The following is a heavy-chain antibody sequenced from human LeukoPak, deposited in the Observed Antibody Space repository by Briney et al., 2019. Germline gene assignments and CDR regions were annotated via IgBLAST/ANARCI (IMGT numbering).Heavy chain of an antibody. D-gene: IGHD3-22*01. V-gene: IGHV3-21*01. CDR3: ARANYYDSSGYL. CDR2: ISSSSSYI. J-gene: IGHJ4*02. CDR1: GFTFSSYS. Sequence: GGSLRLSCAASGFTFSSYSMIWVRQPPGKGLVWVSSISSSSSYIYYADSVKGRFTVSRDNAKNSLYLQMHSLRAEDTAVYYCARANYYDSSGYLWGQGTLVTVSS.